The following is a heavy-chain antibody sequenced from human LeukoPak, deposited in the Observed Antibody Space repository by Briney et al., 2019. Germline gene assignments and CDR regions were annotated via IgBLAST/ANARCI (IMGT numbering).Heavy chain of an antibody. D-gene: IGHD3-10*01. V-gene: IGHV4-39*07. CDR1: GGSVSSSSYY. CDR3: AREDGVLWFGELVNWFDP. CDR2: IYYSGST. Sequence: KPSETLSLTCTVSGGSVSSSSYYWGWIRQPPGKGLEWIGSIYYSGSTYYNPSLKSRVTISVDTSKNQFSLKLSSVTAADTAVYYCAREDGVLWFGELVNWFDPWGQGTLVTVSS. J-gene: IGHJ5*02.